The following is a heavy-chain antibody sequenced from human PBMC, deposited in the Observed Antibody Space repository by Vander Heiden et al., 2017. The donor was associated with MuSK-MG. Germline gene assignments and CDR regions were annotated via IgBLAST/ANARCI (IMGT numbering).Heavy chain of an antibody. CDR1: GFTFSDAW. Sequence: EVQLVEFGGGLVKPGGSQRLSCAASGFTFSDAWMSWVRQAPGKGLEWVGRIKSEREDGTTEYAEAVKGRVAISRDDSKNTLYLEMNTLKTEDTAVYYCCTDEDGLFEYWGQGSLGTVSS. CDR2: IKSEREDGTT. V-gene: IGHV3-15*05. CDR3: CTDEDGLFEY. J-gene: IGHJ4*02.